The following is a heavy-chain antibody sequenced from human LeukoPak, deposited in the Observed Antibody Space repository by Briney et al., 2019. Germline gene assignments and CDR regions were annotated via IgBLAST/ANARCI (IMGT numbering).Heavy chain of an antibody. D-gene: IGHD2-8*01. V-gene: IGHV3-33*06. CDR1: GFTFSSYG. CDR3: AKSSSGLGLNEYFDL. Sequence: GGSLRLSCVASGFTFSSYGIHWVRQAPGKGLEWVAVIWYDGSNKYYADPVKGRFTISRDNSKNTLYLQMSSLRAEDTAVYFCAKSSSGLGLNEYFDLWGRGTLVTVSS. J-gene: IGHJ2*01. CDR2: IWYDGSNK.